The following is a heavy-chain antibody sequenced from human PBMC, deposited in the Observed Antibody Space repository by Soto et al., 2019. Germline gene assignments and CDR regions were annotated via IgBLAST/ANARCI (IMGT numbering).Heavy chain of an antibody. V-gene: IGHV3-23*01. CDR2: ISDSGATS. D-gene: IGHD2-15*01. Sequence: GGSLRLSCVASGLILSSHAVSWIRQTPEKGLEWVSSISDSGATSSYADFVKGRFTVSRDNSRNTLYLQMDSLRVEDTAVYDCAQGTYYYVSGGNHPVGYWGQGXGVSVYS. J-gene: IGHJ4*03. CDR1: GLILSSHA. CDR3: AQGTYYYVSGGNHPVGY.